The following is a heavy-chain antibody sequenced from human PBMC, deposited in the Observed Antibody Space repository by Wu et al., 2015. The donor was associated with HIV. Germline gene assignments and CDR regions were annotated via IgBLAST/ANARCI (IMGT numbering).Heavy chain of an antibody. CDR3: ARGGLPEITPYYYYGMDV. J-gene: IGHJ6*02. CDR1: GGTFSSYA. D-gene: IGHD2-2*01. CDR2: IIPIFGTA. Sequence: QVQLVQSGAEVKKPGSSVKVSCKASGGTFSSYAISWVRQAPGQGLEWMGGIIPIFGTANYAQKFQGRVTITTDESTSTAYMELSSLRSEDTAVYYCARGGLPEITPYYYYGMDVWGQETTVTVSS. V-gene: IGHV1-69*05.